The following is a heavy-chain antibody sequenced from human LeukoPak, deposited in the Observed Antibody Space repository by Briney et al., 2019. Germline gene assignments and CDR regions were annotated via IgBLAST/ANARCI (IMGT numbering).Heavy chain of an antibody. CDR1: GFTFRDYT. V-gene: IGHV3-21*01. CDR3: ARASTEYAVTDGFDT. J-gene: IGHJ5*02. D-gene: IGHD4-17*01. CDR2: VSFGSSYI. Sequence: GGSLRLTCAASGFTFRDYTMNWVRQSPGKGLQWVSYVSFGSSYISYADSLKGRFTISRDDAKSSVYLEMTSLRAEDTAVYYCARASTEYAVTDGFDTWGPGTLVTVSS.